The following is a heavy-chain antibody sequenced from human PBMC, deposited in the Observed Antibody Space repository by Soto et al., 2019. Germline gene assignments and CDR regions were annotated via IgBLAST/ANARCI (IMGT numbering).Heavy chain of an antibody. V-gene: IGHV4-30-4*01. CDR2: IYYSGST. CDR1: GGSISSGDYY. Sequence: SETLSLTCTVSGGSISSGDYYWSWIRQPPGKDLEWIGYIYYSGSTYYNPSLKRRVTISVDTSKNQFSLKLSSVTAADTAVYYCASVSSTTYTAIDYWGQGTLVTVSS. CDR3: ASVSSTTYTAIDY. D-gene: IGHD5-18*01. J-gene: IGHJ4*02.